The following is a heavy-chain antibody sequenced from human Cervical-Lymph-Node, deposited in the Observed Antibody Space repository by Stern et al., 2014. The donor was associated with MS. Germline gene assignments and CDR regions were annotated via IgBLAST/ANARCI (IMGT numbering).Heavy chain of an antibody. CDR2: IDWDEDK. J-gene: IGHJ4*02. D-gene: IGHD6-25*01. CDR1: GFSLSTSGMC. Sequence: QVTLKESGPVLAKPTQTLTLTCTFSGFSLSTSGMCMSWIRQPPRKALEWLALIDWDEDKYYSTSLRTRLTISRDTSKNQVVLVMTNVDPVDTATYYCARSGPRAYLYSFDNWGPGTLVTVSS. V-gene: IGHV2-70*01. CDR3: ARSGPRAYLYSFDN.